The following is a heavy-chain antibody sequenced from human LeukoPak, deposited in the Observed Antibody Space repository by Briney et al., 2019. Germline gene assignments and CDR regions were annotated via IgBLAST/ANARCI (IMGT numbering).Heavy chain of an antibody. V-gene: IGHV4-39*07. Sequence: SETLSLTCTVSGGSISSSSYYWGWIRQPPGKGLEWIGSIYYSGSTYYNPSLKSRVTISVDTSKDQFSLKLSSVTAADTAVYYCARGEYSSGWYGKYAFDIWGQGTMVTVSS. D-gene: IGHD6-19*01. CDR2: IYYSGST. CDR1: GGSISSSSYY. J-gene: IGHJ3*02. CDR3: ARGEYSSGWYGKYAFDI.